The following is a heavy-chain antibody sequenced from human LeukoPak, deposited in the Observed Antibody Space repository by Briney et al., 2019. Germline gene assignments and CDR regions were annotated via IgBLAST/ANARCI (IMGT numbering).Heavy chain of an antibody. Sequence: GGSLRLSCAASGFTVSTNHMSWVRQSPGRGLEWVSVTYCGGTTYYADFGKDRFSSSRDSSKNTLDLQMNSLRAEDTAVYYCARVLGSPSYFDDWGQGTLVTVSS. V-gene: IGHV3-66*01. CDR3: ARVLGSPSYFDD. J-gene: IGHJ4*02. CDR2: TYCGGTT. CDR1: GFTVSTNH.